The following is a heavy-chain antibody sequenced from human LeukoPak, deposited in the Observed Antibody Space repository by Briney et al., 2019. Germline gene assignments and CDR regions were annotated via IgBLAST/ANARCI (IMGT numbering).Heavy chain of an antibody. D-gene: IGHD3-22*01. Sequence: GGSLRLSCAASGFTFSSYAMSWVRQAPGKGLEWVSAISGSGGSTYYADSVKGRFTISRDNSKNTLYLQMNSLRAEDTAVYYCAKDNGYYDSSGYCYNWFDPWGQGTLVTVSS. J-gene: IGHJ5*02. CDR1: GFTFSSYA. CDR2: ISGSGGST. CDR3: AKDNGYYDSSGYCYNWFDP. V-gene: IGHV3-23*01.